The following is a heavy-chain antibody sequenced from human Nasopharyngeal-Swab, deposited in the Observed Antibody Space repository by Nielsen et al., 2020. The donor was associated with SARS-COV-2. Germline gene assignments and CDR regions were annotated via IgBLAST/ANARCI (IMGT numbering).Heavy chain of an antibody. J-gene: IGHJ6*03. D-gene: IGHD3-10*01. CDR3: ARDMLLGAGRAYYYYMDV. Sequence: GGSLRLSCAASGSTGRSKNRRWDSQAPGKGQEGVSVIYSGGSTYYADSVKGRFTISRDNSKNTLYLQMNSLRAEDTAVYYCARDMLLGAGRAYYYYMDVWGKGTTVTVSS. CDR2: IYSGGST. V-gene: IGHV3-53*01. CDR1: GSTGRSKN.